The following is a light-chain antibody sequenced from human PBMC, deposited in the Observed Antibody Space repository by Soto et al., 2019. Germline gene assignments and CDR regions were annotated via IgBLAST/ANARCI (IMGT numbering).Light chain of an antibody. CDR3: CSYAASNTFV. CDR1: SSDVGGYNY. J-gene: IGLJ1*01. Sequence: QSALTQPRSVSGSPGPSVTISCTGTSSDVGGYNYVSWYQQYSGKAPKVMIYDVSKRPSGVTDRFSGSKSGNTASLTISGLQAEEEADYYCCSYAASNTFVFGTGTKLTVL. V-gene: IGLV2-11*01. CDR2: DVS.